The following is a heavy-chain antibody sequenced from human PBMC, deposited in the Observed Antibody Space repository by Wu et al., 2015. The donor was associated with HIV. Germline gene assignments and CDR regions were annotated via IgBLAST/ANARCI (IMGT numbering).Heavy chain of an antibody. D-gene: IGHD3-22*01. CDR3: ARGHYYDSSSSPLY. Sequence: VQLVQSGGEVKKPGASVKVACKSSGYIFSDFGVNWVRQAPGQGLEWMGWISAQNGKTKYAQKFRGRVTMTTETSSSTAYMELQSLRSDDTAVYFCARGHYYDSSSSPLYWGRGTLVTVSS. V-gene: IGHV1-18*01. CDR2: ISAQNGKT. CDR1: GYIFSDFG. J-gene: IGHJ4*02.